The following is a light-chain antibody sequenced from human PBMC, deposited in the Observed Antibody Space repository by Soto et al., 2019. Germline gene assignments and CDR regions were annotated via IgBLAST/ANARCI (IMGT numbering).Light chain of an antibody. Sequence: DIQMTQSPSTLSASVGDRVTITCRASQSISTWLAWYQQKTAKAPKLLIYKASSLESGVPSRFSGSGSGTEFTLTISSLQPDDFATYYCQQYNSYSPTFGQGTKVEIK. CDR2: KAS. CDR1: QSISTW. V-gene: IGKV1-5*03. CDR3: QQYNSYSPT. J-gene: IGKJ1*01.